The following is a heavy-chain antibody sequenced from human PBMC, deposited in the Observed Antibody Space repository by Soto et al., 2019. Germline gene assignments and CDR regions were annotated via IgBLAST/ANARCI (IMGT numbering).Heavy chain of an antibody. CDR3: ARHKYSSTYYSGFDY. J-gene: IGHJ4*02. CDR1: GFIFSDYY. D-gene: IGHD1-26*01. CDR2: MGSSGSPI. V-gene: IGHV3-11*01. Sequence: GGSLRLSCAASGFIFSDYYMTWIRQAPGRGLEWVSYMGSSGSPISYADSVKGRFSISRDNAKNSLFLQMNSLRVEDTAIYYCARHKYSSTYYSGFDYWGPGTLVTVSS.